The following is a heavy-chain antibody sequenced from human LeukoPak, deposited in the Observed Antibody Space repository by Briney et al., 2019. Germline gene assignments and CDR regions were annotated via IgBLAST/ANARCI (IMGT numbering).Heavy chain of an antibody. V-gene: IGHV1-46*01. Sequence: ASVKDSCKTGGFTFIGNYLHWVRQAPGQGLEWMGMINPNGGHTDYAQNFQDRVTMTRDMSTSTVYMELSSPRSEDTAVFYCARSKDNRGYDVRHLDYWGQGTLVTVSS. CDR2: INPNGGHT. D-gene: IGHD2-2*01. CDR3: ARSKDNRGYDVRHLDY. CDR1: GFTFIGNY. J-gene: IGHJ4*02.